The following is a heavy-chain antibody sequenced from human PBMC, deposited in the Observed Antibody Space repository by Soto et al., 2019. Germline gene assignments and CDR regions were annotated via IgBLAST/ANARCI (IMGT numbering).Heavy chain of an antibody. Sequence: GESLKISCKGSGYSFTSYWIGWVRQMPGKGLEWMGIIYPGDSDTRYSPSFQGQVTISADKSISTAYLQWSSLKASDTAMYSCARRARYCSSPSCSWFEPWCQGALISVSS. CDR3: ARRARYCSSPSCSWFEP. J-gene: IGHJ5*02. CDR2: IYPGDSDT. V-gene: IGHV5-51*01. D-gene: IGHD2-2*01. CDR1: GYSFTSYW.